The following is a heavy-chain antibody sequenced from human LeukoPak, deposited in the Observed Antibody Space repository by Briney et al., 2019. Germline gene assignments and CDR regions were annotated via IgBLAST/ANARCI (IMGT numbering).Heavy chain of an antibody. V-gene: IGHV4-39*07. CDR1: GGSISSSSYY. J-gene: IGHJ5*02. Sequence: SETLSLTCTVSGGSISSSSYYWGWIRQPPGKGLEWIGSIYYSGSTNYNPSLKSRVTISVDTSKNQFSLKLSSVTAADTAVYYCARENNLGITIFGVARPHNWFDPWGQGTLVTVSS. CDR2: IYYSGST. D-gene: IGHD3-3*01. CDR3: ARENNLGITIFGVARPHNWFDP.